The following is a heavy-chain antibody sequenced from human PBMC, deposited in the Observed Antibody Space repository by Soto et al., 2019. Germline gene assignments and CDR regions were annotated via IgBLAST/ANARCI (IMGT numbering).Heavy chain of an antibody. Sequence: PGGSLRLSXAASGFTLSSYEMNWVRQAPGKGLEWVSSISSSGSIMYYADSVKGRFTISRDNAKNSLYLQMNSLRAEDTAVYYCARDVDTAMVISVFDIWGQGTMVTVSS. D-gene: IGHD5-18*01. CDR2: ISSSGSIM. J-gene: IGHJ3*02. CDR1: GFTLSSYE. V-gene: IGHV3-48*03. CDR3: ARDVDTAMVISVFDI.